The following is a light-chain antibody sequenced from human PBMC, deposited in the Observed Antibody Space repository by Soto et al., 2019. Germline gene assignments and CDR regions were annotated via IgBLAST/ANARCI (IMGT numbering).Light chain of an antibody. CDR1: QSISNNY. J-gene: IGKJ1*01. CDR2: GAS. Sequence: EILMTQSPATLSLSPGERATLSCRASQSISNNYLAWYQQKPGQAPRLVIYGASNRATGIPDRFSASGSGTDFTLTISRLEPEDFAVYYCQQYISSPLTFGQGTKVDIK. V-gene: IGKV3-20*01. CDR3: QQYISSPLT.